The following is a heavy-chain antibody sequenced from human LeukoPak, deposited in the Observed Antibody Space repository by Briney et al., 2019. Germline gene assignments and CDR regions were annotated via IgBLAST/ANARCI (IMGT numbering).Heavy chain of an antibody. CDR2: INHSGST. CDR1: GGSFSGYY. V-gene: IGHV4-34*01. J-gene: IGHJ4*02. CDR3: ARRGRGSGSYYLDY. Sequence: SETLSLTCTVYGGSFSGYYWSWIRQPPGKGLEWIGEINHSGSTNYNPSLKSRVTISVDTSKNQFSLKLSSVTAADTAVYYCARRGRGSGSYYLDYSGQGTLVTVFS. D-gene: IGHD3-10*01.